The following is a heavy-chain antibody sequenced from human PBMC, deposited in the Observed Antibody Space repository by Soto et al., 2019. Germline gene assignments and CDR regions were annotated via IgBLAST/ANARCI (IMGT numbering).Heavy chain of an antibody. CDR3: AREMVVAAAGAGHYYYYMDV. CDR1: GYTFTGYY. J-gene: IGHJ6*03. V-gene: IGHV1-2*04. Sequence: ASVKVSCKGSGYTFTGYYMHWVRQAPGQGLEWMGWINPNSGGTNYAQKFQGWVTMTRDTSISTAYMELSRLRSDDTAVYYCAREMVVAAAGAGHYYYYMDVWGKGTTVTVSS. CDR2: INPNSGGT. D-gene: IGHD6-13*01.